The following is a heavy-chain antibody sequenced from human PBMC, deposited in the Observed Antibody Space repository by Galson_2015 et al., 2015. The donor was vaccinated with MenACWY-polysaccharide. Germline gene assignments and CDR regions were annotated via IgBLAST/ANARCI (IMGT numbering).Heavy chain of an antibody. V-gene: IGHV3-23*01. CDR1: GFTFSDYG. CDR3: AKDRSSGTSWYYFDL. CDR2: FPSSGSRP. J-gene: IGHJ2*01. D-gene: IGHD6-19*01. Sequence: SLRLSCAASGFTFSDYGMSWFRQAPGKGLEWVAGFPSSGSRPYYADSVRGRFSVSRDNSDNTSYPQMNSLRAEDTAMYYCAKDRSSGTSWYYFDLWGRGTLVTVSS.